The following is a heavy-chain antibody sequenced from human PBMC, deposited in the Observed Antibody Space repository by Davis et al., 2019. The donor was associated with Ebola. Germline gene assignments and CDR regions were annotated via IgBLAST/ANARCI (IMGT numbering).Heavy chain of an antibody. CDR2: IKEDGGEK. CDR1: GLIFNNYW. V-gene: IGHV3-7*01. Sequence: GESLKISCAASGLIFNNYWMSWIRQAPGKGPEWVAIIKEDGGEKYYADSVKGRFTISRDNSKNTLYLQMNSLRAEDTAVYYCAKGSVTIFGVAPDYNGMDVWGKGTTVTVSS. J-gene: IGHJ6*04. D-gene: IGHD3-3*01. CDR3: AKGSVTIFGVAPDYNGMDV.